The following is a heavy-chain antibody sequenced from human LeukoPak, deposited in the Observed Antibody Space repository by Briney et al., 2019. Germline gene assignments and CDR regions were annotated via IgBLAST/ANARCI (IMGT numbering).Heavy chain of an antibody. CDR1: GDSISSYY. D-gene: IGHD3-10*01. CDR2: INHSGST. V-gene: IGHV4-34*01. CDR3: ARDAFMVRGAAPTHHDY. Sequence: SETLSLTCGVSGDSISSYYWSWIRQPPGKGLEWTGEINHSGSTNYNPSLKSRVTISVDTSKNQFSLKLSSVTAADTAVYYCARDAFMVRGAAPTHHDYWGQGTLVTVSS. J-gene: IGHJ4*02.